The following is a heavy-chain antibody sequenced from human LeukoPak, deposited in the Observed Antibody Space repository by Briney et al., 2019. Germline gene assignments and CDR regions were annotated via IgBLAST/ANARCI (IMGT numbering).Heavy chain of an antibody. J-gene: IGHJ4*02. CDR2: IYYSGST. CDR3: ARDSRLYEYFDY. D-gene: IGHD2-2*02. Sequence: PSETLSLTCTVSGGSISSYYWSWIRQPPGKGLEWIGYIYYSGSTYYNPSLKSRVTISVDTSKNQFSLKLSSVTAADTAVYYCARDSRLYEYFDYWGQGTLVTVSS. V-gene: IGHV4-59*12. CDR1: GGSISSYY.